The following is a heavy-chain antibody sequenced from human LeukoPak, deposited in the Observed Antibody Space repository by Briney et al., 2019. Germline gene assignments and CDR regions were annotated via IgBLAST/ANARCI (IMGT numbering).Heavy chain of an antibody. J-gene: IGHJ4*02. CDR2: ISGGGVSI. CDR3: ARDGGSYLQPTDY. Sequence: PGGSLRLSCAASGFTFSSYAMSWVRQAPGMGLEWVSGISGGGVSIYYADSVKGRFTISRDNSKNTLYLQMNSLRAEDTAVYHCARDGGSYLQPTDYWGQGTLVTVSS. CDR1: GFTFSSYA. D-gene: IGHD1-26*01. V-gene: IGHV3-23*01.